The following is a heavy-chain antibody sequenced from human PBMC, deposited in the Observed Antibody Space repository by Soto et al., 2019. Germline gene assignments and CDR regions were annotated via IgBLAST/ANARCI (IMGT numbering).Heavy chain of an antibody. V-gene: IGHV3-48*01. D-gene: IGHD3-16*01. CDR3: AREGIYAASWGGKSWFDP. J-gene: IGHJ5*02. CDR1: GFTFSGYS. CDR2: ISSSSSTI. Sequence: GGSLRLSCAASGFTFSGYSMNWVRQAPGKGLEWVSYISSSSSTIYYADSVKGRFTISRDNAKNSLYLQMNSLRAEDTAVYYCAREGIYAASWGGKSWFDPWGQGTLVTVSS.